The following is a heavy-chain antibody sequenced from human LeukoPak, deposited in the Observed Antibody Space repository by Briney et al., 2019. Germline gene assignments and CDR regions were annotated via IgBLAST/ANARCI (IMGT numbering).Heavy chain of an antibody. CDR1: NYTFTTYG. Sequence: ASVKVSCKASNYTFTTYGISWMRQAPGQEFEWMGWISVYNGHTYYVQKFRDRMTMTTDTSTSTAYLELRSLTSDDTAVYYCARSPPTGYLYFFDYWGQGTLVTVSS. CDR2: ISVYNGHT. CDR3: ARSPPTGYLYFFDY. D-gene: IGHD3-9*01. V-gene: IGHV1-18*01. J-gene: IGHJ4*02.